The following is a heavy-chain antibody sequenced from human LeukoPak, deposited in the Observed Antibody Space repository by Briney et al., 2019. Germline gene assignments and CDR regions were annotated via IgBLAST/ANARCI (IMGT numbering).Heavy chain of an antibody. Sequence: GGSLRLSCAASGFTFSSYWMNWARQAPGKGLEGVASINHNGNVNYYVDSVKGRFTISRDNAKNSLYLQMSNLRAEDTAVYFCARGGGLDVWGQGATVTVSS. CDR3: ARGGGLDV. V-gene: IGHV3-7*03. CDR2: INHNGNVN. CDR1: GFTFSSYW. D-gene: IGHD3-16*01. J-gene: IGHJ6*02.